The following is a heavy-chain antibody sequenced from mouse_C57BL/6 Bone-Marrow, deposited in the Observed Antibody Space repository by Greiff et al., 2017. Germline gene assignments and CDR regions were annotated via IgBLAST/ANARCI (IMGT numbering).Heavy chain of an antibody. Sequence: QVQLKESGAELARPGASVKLSCKASGYTFTSYGISWVKQRTGKGLEWIGEIYPRSGNTYYNEKFKGKATLTADKSSSTAYMELRSLTSEDSAVYFCARAQATNYYAMDYWGQGTSVTVSS. D-gene: IGHD3-2*02. J-gene: IGHJ4*01. CDR3: ARAQATNYYAMDY. CDR2: IYPRSGNT. V-gene: IGHV1-81*01. CDR1: GYTFTSYG.